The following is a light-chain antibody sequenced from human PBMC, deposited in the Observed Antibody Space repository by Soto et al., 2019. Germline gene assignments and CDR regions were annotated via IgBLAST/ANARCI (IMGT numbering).Light chain of an antibody. CDR2: TNS. CDR1: SSNIGSNT. J-gene: IGLJ3*02. Sequence: QAVVTQPPSASGTPGQRVTISCSGGSSNIGSNTVNWYQQLPGTAPKLLIYTNSQRPSGVPDRFSGSKSGTSASLAISGLQSEDEADYFCAAWDDSLNALVFGGGTKLTVL. CDR3: AAWDDSLNALV. V-gene: IGLV1-44*01.